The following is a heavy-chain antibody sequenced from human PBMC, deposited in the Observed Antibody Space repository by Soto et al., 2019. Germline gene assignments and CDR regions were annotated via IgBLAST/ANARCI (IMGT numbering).Heavy chain of an antibody. Sequence: SETLSLTCAVYGGSFSGYYWSWIRQPPGKGLEWIGEINHSGSTNYNPSLKSRVTISVDTSKNQFSLKLSSVTAADTAVYYCARGPINGVPAAINYYYYMDVWGKGTTVTVSS. D-gene: IGHD2-2*02. CDR2: INHSGST. J-gene: IGHJ6*03. CDR3: ARGPINGVPAAINYYYYMDV. CDR1: GGSFSGYY. V-gene: IGHV4-34*01.